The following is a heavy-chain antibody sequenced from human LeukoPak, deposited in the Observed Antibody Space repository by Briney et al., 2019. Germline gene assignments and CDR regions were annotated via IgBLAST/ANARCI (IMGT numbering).Heavy chain of an antibody. Sequence: ASVKVSCKASGGTFSSYAISWVRQAPGQGLEWMGRIIPILGIANYAQKFQGRVTITADKSTSTAYMELSSLRSEGTAVYYCARGGDDLRITIFGVVTDNWFDPWGQGTLVTVSS. CDR1: GGTFSSYA. CDR3: ARGGDDLRITIFGVVTDNWFDP. CDR2: IIPILGIA. J-gene: IGHJ5*02. V-gene: IGHV1-69*04. D-gene: IGHD3-3*01.